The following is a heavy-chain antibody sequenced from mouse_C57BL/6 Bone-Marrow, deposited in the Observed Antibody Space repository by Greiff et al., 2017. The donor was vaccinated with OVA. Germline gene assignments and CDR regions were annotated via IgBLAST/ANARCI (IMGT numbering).Heavy chain of an antibody. CDR2: ISYDGSN. Sequence: ESGPGLVKPSQSLSLTCSVTGYSITSGYYWNWIRQFPGNKLEWMGYISYDGSNNYNPSLKNRISITCDTSKNQFFLKLNSVTTEDTATYYCARDYYGSSFYWYFDVWGTGTTVTVSS. V-gene: IGHV3-6*01. CDR3: ARDYYGSSFYWYFDV. CDR1: GYSITSGYY. D-gene: IGHD1-1*01. J-gene: IGHJ1*03.